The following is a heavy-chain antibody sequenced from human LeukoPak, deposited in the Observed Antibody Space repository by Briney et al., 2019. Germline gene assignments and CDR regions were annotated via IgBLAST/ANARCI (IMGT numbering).Heavy chain of an antibody. Sequence: PGGSLRLSCAASGFTFSSYSMNWVRQAPGKGLEWVSAISGSGGSTYYADSVKGRFTISRDNSKDTLYLQMHRLRAEDTAVYYCAKDIIEHQLVPPAFEDWGQGTLLIVSS. CDR3: AKDIIEHQLVPPAFED. D-gene: IGHD6-13*01. V-gene: IGHV3-23*01. CDR2: ISGSGGST. CDR1: GFTFSSYS. J-gene: IGHJ4*02.